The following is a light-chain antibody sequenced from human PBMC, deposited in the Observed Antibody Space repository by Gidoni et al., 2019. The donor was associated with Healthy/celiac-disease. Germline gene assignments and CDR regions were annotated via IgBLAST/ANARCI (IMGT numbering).Light chain of an antibody. J-gene: IGKJ1*01. CDR3: QQYYSFPRT. V-gene: IGKV1D-8*01. CDR1: QGISSY. CDR2: AAS. Sequence: VIWMPQSPSLLSASTGDRVTISCRISQGISSYLAWYQQKPGKAPELLIYAASTLQSGVPSRFSGSGSGTDFTLTISCLQSEDFATYYCQQYYSFPRTFGQGTKLEIK.